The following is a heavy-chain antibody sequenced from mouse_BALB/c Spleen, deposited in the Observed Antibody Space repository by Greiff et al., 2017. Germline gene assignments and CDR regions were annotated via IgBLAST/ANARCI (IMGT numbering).Heavy chain of an antibody. CDR1: GFTFSSYA. Sequence: EVMLVESGGGLVKPGGSLKLSCAASGFTFSSYAMSWVRQSPEKRLEWVAEISSGGSYTYYPDTVTGRFTISRDNAKNTLYLEMSSLRSEDTAMYYCAAARRGAMDYWGQGTSVTVSS. V-gene: IGHV5-9-4*01. D-gene: IGHD2-12*01. CDR2: ISSGGSYT. J-gene: IGHJ4*01. CDR3: AAARRGAMDY.